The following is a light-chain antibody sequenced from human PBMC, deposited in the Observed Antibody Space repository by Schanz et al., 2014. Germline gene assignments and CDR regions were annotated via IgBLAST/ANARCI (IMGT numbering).Light chain of an antibody. V-gene: IGLV2-8*01. J-gene: IGLJ2*01. CDR1: SSDVGTYNY. CDR3: SSYTSSNTVV. Sequence: QSALTQPPSASGSLGQSVTISCTGTSSDVGTYNYVSWYQQHPGKAPKLMIYEVSKRPSGVPDRISGSKSGNTASLTVSGLQAEDEADYYCSSYTSSNTVVFGGGTKLTVL. CDR2: EVS.